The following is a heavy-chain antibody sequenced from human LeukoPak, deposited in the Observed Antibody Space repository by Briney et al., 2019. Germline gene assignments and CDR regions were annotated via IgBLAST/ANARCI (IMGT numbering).Heavy chain of an antibody. Sequence: SETLSLTCTVSGGSIIPYYWSWIRQSPGKGLEWIGYIYYNGSTLYNPSLRTRVTISLNTSKSQFFLEVTSVTATDTAVYFCSRGLRFSSGAPGTLVTVPS. J-gene: IGHJ4*02. V-gene: IGHV4-59*01. CDR1: GGSIIPYY. CDR2: IYYNGST. D-gene: IGHD3-16*01. CDR3: SRGLRFSS.